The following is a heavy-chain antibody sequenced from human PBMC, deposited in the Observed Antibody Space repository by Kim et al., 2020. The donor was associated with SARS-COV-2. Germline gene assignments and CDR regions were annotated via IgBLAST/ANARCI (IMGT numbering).Heavy chain of an antibody. D-gene: IGHD3-10*01. V-gene: IGHV3-7*03. CDR3: ARVSGTLGFGELLYPNPYYYGMDV. CDR2: IKQDGSEK. CDR1: GFTFSSYW. Sequence: GGSLRLSCAASGFTFSSYWMSWVRQAPGKGLEWVANIKQDGSEKYYVDSVKGRFTISRDNAKNSLYLQMNSLRAEDTAVYYCARVSGTLGFGELLYPNPYYYGMDVWGQGTTVTVSS. J-gene: IGHJ6*02.